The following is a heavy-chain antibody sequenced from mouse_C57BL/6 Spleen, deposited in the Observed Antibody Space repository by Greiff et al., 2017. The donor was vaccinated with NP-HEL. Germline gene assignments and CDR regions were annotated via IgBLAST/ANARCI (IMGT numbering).Heavy chain of an antibody. J-gene: IGHJ2*01. D-gene: IGHD1-1*01. CDR1: GFTFTDYY. CDR2: IRNKANGYTT. V-gene: IGHV7-3*01. CDR3: ARYNMLRSPFDY. Sequence: EVKLVESGGGLVQPGGSLSLSCAASGFTFTDYYMSWVRQPPGTALEWLGFIRNKANGYTTEYSASVKGRFTISRDNSQSILYLQMNALRAEDSATYYCARYNMLRSPFDYWGQGTTLTVSS.